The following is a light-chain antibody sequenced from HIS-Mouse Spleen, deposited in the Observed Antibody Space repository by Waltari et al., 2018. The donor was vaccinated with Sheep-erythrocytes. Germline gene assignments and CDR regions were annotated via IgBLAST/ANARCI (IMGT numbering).Light chain of an antibody. J-gene: IGLJ1*01. CDR2: DVS. Sequence: QSALTQPRPVSASPGQSVTIPCTGTNSDVGGYNYVSCYQQHPGKAPTLMIYDVSKRPSGVPDRFSGSKSGNTASLTISGLQAEDEADYYCCSYAGSYNHVFATGTKVTVL. CDR1: NSDVGGYNY. CDR3: CSYAGSYNHV. V-gene: IGLV2-11*01.